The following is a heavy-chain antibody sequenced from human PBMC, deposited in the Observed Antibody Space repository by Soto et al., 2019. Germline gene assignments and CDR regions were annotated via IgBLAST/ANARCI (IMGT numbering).Heavy chain of an antibody. CDR2: ISTYNGDT. Sequence: ASVKVSCKASGYTFSTSGMSWLRQAPGQGLEWMGWISTYNGDTNDAPKFQDRVTMTSDTSTSTVYMELRSLRSDDTAVYYCARAGAAPYYYYGMDVWDQGTRVTV. V-gene: IGHV1-18*01. J-gene: IGHJ6*02. CDR3: ARAGAAPYYYYGMDV. CDR1: GYTFSTSG. D-gene: IGHD2-15*01.